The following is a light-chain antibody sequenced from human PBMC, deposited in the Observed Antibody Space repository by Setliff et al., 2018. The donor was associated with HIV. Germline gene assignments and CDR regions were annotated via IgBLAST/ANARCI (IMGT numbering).Light chain of an antibody. CDR1: TSDIGSYNR. V-gene: IGLV2-23*02. CDR3: CSYAGSNIFVV. J-gene: IGLJ1*01. Sequence: QSALTQPPSVSGSPGQSIIISCTGTTSDIGSYNRVSWYQQHPGTAPKPMIYEVNKRPSGVSNRFSGSKSGTTASLAISGLQADDEADYYCCSYAGSNIFVVFGTGTKVTVL. CDR2: EVN.